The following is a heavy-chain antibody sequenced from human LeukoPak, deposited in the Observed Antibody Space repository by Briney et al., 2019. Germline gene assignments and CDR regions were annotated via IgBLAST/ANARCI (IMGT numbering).Heavy chain of an antibody. CDR2: IKPNSGGT. J-gene: IGHJ5*02. D-gene: IGHD3-10*01. Sequence: GPVQVSSQASGYAFTCYYMHWVRPAPGQGGEWMGWIKPNSGGTNYAQKFQGSVTMTRDTSISTAYMELSSLRSDDTAVYYCARVRGDYVKGSSNWFDPWGQGTLVTVSS. V-gene: IGHV1-2*02. CDR1: GYAFTCYY. CDR3: ARVRGDYVKGSSNWFDP.